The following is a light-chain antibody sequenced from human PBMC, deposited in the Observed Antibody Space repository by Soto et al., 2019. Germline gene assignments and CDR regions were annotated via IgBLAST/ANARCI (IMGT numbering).Light chain of an antibody. V-gene: IGKV3-15*01. CDR3: QQRSNWHTFS. Sequence: EILMTQSPVTLSASPGESATLSCGASQSVDKNVAWYQQKPGQAPRLLIVGSFARATGIPARFSGSGSGSEFTLTISSLKSEDSAVYYCQQRSNWHTFSFGPGTKVDIK. CDR1: QSVDKN. CDR2: GSF. J-gene: IGKJ3*01.